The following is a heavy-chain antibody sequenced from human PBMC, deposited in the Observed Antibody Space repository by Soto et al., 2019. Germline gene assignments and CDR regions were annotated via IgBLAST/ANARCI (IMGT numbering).Heavy chain of an antibody. CDR3: AKVVWNSADSYYYGMDV. Sequence: GGSLRLSCAASGFTFINYAMSWVRQAPGKGLEWVSAISGSGGTTYYADSVKGRFTISRDNSKNTLYLQMNSLRAEDTAVYSCAKVVWNSADSYYYGMDVWGQGTPVTVSS. CDR2: ISGSGGTT. D-gene: IGHD1-7*01. CDR1: GFTFINYA. J-gene: IGHJ6*02. V-gene: IGHV3-23*01.